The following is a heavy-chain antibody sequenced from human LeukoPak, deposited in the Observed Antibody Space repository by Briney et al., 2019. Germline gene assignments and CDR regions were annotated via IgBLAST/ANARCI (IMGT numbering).Heavy chain of an antibody. CDR1: GGSISSSNW. D-gene: IGHD3-3*01. V-gene: IGHV4-4*02. CDR2: IYHSGST. Sequence: SETLSLTCAVSGGSISSSNWWSWVRQPPGKGLEWIGEIYHSGSTNYNPSLESRVTISVDKSKNQFSLKLSSVTAADTAVYYCTSWSLDRYYFDYWGQGTLVTVSS. CDR3: TSWSLDRYYFDY. J-gene: IGHJ4*02.